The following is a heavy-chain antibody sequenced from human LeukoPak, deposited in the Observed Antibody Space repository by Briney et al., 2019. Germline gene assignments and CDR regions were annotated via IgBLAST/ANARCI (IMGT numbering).Heavy chain of an antibody. CDR2: IYTSGST. CDR3: ARRDSATAFDY. Sequence: EWIGRIYTSGSTNYNPSLKSRVTISVDTSKNQFSLKLSSVTAADTAVYYCARRDSATAFDYWGQGTLVTVSS. V-gene: IGHV4-4*07. J-gene: IGHJ4*02. D-gene: IGHD2-21*02.